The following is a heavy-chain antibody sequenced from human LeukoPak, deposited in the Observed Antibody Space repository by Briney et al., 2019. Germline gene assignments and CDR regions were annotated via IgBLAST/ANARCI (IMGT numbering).Heavy chain of an antibody. CDR2: FDPEDGET. CDR3: ATGRRSGRYSLL. CDR1: GYTLTELS. D-gene: IGHD3-10*01. V-gene: IGHV1-24*01. Sequence: ASVKVSCKVSGYTLTELSMHWVRQAPGKGLEWVGGFDPEDGETIYAQKFQGRVTMTEDTSTDTAYMELSSLRSEDTAVYYCATGRRSGRYSLLWGQGTLVTVSS. J-gene: IGHJ4*02.